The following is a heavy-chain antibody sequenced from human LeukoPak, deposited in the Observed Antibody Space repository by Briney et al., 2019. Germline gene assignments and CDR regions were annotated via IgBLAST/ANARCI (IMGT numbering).Heavy chain of an antibody. CDR2: INHSGST. CDR1: GGSFSGYY. CDR3: ARVGDTSGYFYYFDY. D-gene: IGHD3-22*01. V-gene: IGHV4-34*01. J-gene: IGHJ4*02. Sequence: SETLSLTCAVYGGSFSGYYWSWIRQPPGKGLEWVGEINHSGSTNYNPSLKSRVTISVDTPKNQFSLKLSSVTAADTALYYCARVGDTSGYFYYFDYWGQGTLVTVSS.